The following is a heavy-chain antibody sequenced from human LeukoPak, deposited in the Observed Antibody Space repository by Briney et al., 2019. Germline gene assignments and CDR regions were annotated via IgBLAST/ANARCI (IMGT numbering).Heavy chain of an antibody. J-gene: IGHJ4*02. V-gene: IGHV3-23*01. Sequence: GSLRLSCAASGFTFSNHAMSWVRQAPGKGLEWVSAISGSGGSTYYADSVKGRFTISRDNSKNTVYLQMNSLRAEDTAVYYCAKAALGYDFWSGYYPDYWGQGTLVTVSS. D-gene: IGHD3-3*01. CDR3: AKAALGYDFWSGYYPDY. CDR1: GFTFSNHA. CDR2: ISGSGGST.